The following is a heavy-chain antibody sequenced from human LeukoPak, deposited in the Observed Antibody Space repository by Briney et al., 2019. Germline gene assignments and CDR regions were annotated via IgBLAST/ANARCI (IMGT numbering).Heavy chain of an antibody. V-gene: IGHV4-4*07. CDR3: AREGSAVAPSPFDY. CDR2: IYTSGST. D-gene: IGHD6-19*01. Sequence: PSETLSLTCTVSGGSISTYYWSWIRQPAGKGLEWIGRIYTSGSTNYNPSLKSRVTISVDTSKNQFSLKLSSVTAADTAVYYCAREGSAVAPSPFDYWGQGTLVTVSS. CDR1: GGSISTYY. J-gene: IGHJ4*02.